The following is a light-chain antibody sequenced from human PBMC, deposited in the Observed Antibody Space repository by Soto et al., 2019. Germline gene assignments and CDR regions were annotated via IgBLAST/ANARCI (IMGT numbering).Light chain of an antibody. CDR3: QQHNGWPLT. J-gene: IGKJ4*01. V-gene: IGKV3-15*01. Sequence: EIVMTQSPATLSVAPGERATLSCRASQSISNNLAWYQQKPGQAPRLLIFGASTRATGIPAMFSGSGSGTEFTLTIRSLQSEDSAVYYCQQHNGWPLTFGGGTKVEIK. CDR1: QSISNN. CDR2: GAS.